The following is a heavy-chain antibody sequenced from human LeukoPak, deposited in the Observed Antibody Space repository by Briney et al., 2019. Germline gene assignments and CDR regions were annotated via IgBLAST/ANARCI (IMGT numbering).Heavy chain of an antibody. CDR3: ARDSRQQLVRELDY. V-gene: IGHV3-33*01. CDR2: IWYGGINK. J-gene: IGHJ4*02. Sequence: GGSLRLSCVVSGFTFSDSGMHWVRQAPGKGLEWVAVIWYGGINKNYADSVKGRFTISRDDSKNTVYPQMNSLRAEDTAVYYCARDSRQQLVRELDYWGRGTLVTVSS. CDR1: GFTFSDSG. D-gene: IGHD6-13*01.